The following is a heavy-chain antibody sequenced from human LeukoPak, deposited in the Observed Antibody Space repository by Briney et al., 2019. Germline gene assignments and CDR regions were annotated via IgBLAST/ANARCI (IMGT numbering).Heavy chain of an antibody. V-gene: IGHV3-7*01. CDR2: IKQDGSEK. Sequence: PGGSLRLSCAASGFTFSSYWMSWVRQAPGKGLEWVANIKQDGSEKYYVDSVKGRFTISRDNAKNSLYLQMNSLRADDTAVYYCARLRAIRYCTTTSCFSYWGQGTPVTVSS. CDR3: ARLRAIRYCTTTSCFSY. J-gene: IGHJ4*02. CDR1: GFTFSSYW. D-gene: IGHD2-2*01.